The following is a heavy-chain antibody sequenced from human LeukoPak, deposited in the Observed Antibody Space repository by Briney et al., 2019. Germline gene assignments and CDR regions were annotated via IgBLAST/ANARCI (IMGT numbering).Heavy chain of an antibody. Sequence: GGSLRLSCAASGFTFSNAWMSWVRQAPGKGLEWVGRIKSKTDGGTSDYAAPVKGRFTISTDDSKNTLYLQMNSLKTEDTAVYYCTTDPSRGYYYSYRDVWGKGPTVAVS. D-gene: IGHD3-10*01. V-gene: IGHV3-15*01. CDR3: TTDPSRGYYYSYRDV. CDR1: GFTFSNAW. CDR2: IKSKTDGGTS. J-gene: IGHJ6*03.